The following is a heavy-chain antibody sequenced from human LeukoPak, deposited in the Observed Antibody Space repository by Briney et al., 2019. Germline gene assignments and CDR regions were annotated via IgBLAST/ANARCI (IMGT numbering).Heavy chain of an antibody. CDR1: GGSISSGSYY. V-gene: IGHV4-61*02. CDR3: ARDYYGSGSYGQGFDP. Sequence: SETLSLTCTVSGGSISSGSYYWSWIRQPAGKGLEWIGRIYTSGSTNYNPSLKSRVTISVDTSKNQFSLKLSSVTAADTAVYYCARDYYGSGSYGQGFDPWGQGTLVTVSS. D-gene: IGHD3-10*01. CDR2: IYTSGST. J-gene: IGHJ5*02.